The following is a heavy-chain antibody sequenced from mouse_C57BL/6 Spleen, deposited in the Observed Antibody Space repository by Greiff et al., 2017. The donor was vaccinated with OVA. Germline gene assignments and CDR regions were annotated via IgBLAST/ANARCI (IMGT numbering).Heavy chain of an antibody. J-gene: IGHJ4*01. Sequence: EVKLMESEGGLVQPGSSMKLSCTASGFTFSDYYMAWVRQVPEKGLEWVANINYDGSSTYYLDSLKSRFIISRDNAKNILYLQMSSLKSEDTATYYCARVGPFYAMDYWGQGTSVTVSS. V-gene: IGHV5-16*01. CDR1: GFTFSDYY. CDR3: ARVGPFYAMDY. D-gene: IGHD2-14*01. CDR2: INYDGSST.